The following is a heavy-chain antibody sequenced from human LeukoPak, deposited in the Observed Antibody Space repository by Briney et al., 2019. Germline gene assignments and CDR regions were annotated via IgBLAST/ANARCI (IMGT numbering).Heavy chain of an antibody. Sequence: GESLRLSCAATGVTFTSYAMNWVREAPWKGLEWVSTISGGGGSTYYEDSVKGRFTISRDNSKNTLYLQMNSLRAEDTAVYYCAKDWYYHGAEYFQHWGQGTLVTVSS. CDR1: GVTFTSYA. CDR2: ISGGGGST. D-gene: IGHD3-10*01. CDR3: AKDWYYHGAEYFQH. V-gene: IGHV3-23*01. J-gene: IGHJ1*01.